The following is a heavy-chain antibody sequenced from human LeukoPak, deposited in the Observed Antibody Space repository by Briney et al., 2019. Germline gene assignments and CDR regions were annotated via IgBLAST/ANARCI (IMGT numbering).Heavy chain of an antibody. CDR3: ARDFFHGHCAGLSCFLLDY. D-gene: IGHD2-15*01. CDR2: ISANNGDT. V-gene: IGHV1-18*01. Sequence: VASVKVSCKASGYTFTRYGISWVRQAPGQGLEWMGWISANNGDTNSAQKFQGRVTMTTDTSTSTAYMELRSLRSDDTAVYYCARDFFHGHCAGLSCFLLDYWGQGPLVTVSS. CDR1: GYTFTRYG. J-gene: IGHJ4*02.